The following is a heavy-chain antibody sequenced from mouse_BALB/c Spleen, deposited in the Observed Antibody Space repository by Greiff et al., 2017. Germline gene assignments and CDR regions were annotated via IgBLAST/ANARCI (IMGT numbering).Heavy chain of an antibody. J-gene: IGHJ2*01. CDR1: GYSFTGYY. Sequence: EVKVVESGPELVKPGASVKISCKASGYSFTGYYMHWVKQSHVKSLEWIGRINPYNGATSYNQNFKDKASLTVDKSSSTAYMELHSLTSEDSAVYYCARGSLLRPYYFDYGGQGTTLTVAS. CDR3: ARGSLLRPYYFDY. D-gene: IGHD1-2*01. CDR2: INPYNGAT. V-gene: IGHV1-31*01.